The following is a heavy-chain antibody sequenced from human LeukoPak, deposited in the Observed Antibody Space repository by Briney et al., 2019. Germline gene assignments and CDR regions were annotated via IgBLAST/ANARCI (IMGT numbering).Heavy chain of an antibody. Sequence: ASVTGSCKLSGYTFTGYYIHWVGQAPGQGLEWMGWSNPNSGDTDYSLGFKGRVTMTRDTSISTAYMALSNLRSDDTAVYFCARTISSVTHALPLDYWGQGTLVTVAS. CDR1: GYTFTGYY. CDR3: ARTISSVTHALPLDY. D-gene: IGHD2-21*02. J-gene: IGHJ4*02. V-gene: IGHV1-2*02. CDR2: SNPNSGDT.